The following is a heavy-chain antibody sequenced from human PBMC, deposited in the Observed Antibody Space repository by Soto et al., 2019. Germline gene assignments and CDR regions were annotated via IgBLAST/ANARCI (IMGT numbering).Heavy chain of an antibody. CDR2: IYSSGGT. V-gene: IGHV4-4*07. CDR3: ARGQRFSDWFDP. J-gene: IGHJ5*02. Sequence: XTLSLPCTVSGGAVNSYYWTWIRQPAGKGLEWIGRIYSSGGTKYNPSLQSRVTMSLDTSKNQFSLTLTSFTSADTAVYYCARGQRFSDWFDPWGQGTLVTVS. CDR1: GGAVNSYY. D-gene: IGHD3-3*01.